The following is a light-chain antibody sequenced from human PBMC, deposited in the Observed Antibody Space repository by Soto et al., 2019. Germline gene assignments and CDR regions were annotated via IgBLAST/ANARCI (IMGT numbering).Light chain of an antibody. V-gene: IGKV1-9*01. CDR2: AAS. Sequence: IQLTPASTLLSPSIRESVPHTWRASQVISTSLAWYQVKPGKAPKLLIYAASTLESGVPSRFSATVSGTEFSLTITSLQPEDFATYYCQQLFDSPITFGQGTRLEIK. J-gene: IGKJ5*01. CDR3: QQLFDSPIT. CDR1: QVISTS.